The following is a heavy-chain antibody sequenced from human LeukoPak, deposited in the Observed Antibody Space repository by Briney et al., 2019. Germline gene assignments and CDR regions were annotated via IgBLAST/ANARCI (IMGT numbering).Heavy chain of an antibody. Sequence: GSLRLSCAASGFTFSSYSMNWVRQAPGKGLEWIGTIYYSGRTYYSPSLKSRVTMSVDPSNNQFSLNLRSVTAADTALYYCARRRHYDGSGYLEWGQGTLLSVSS. J-gene: IGHJ1*01. CDR2: IYYSGRT. CDR3: ARRRHYDGSGYLE. D-gene: IGHD3-22*01. V-gene: IGHV4-59*04. CDR1: GFTFSSYSMN.